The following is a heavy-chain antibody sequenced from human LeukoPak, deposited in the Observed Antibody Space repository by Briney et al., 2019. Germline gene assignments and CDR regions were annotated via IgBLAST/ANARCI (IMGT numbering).Heavy chain of an antibody. V-gene: IGHV3-11*05. CDR2: ISSSSSYI. Sequence: GGSLRLSCAASGFTFSDYYMSWIRQAPRKGLEWVSYISSSSSYINYADSVKGRFTISRDNAKNSLYLQMNSLRADDTAVYYCARERLGELSYHDYWGQGTLVTVSS. D-gene: IGHD3-16*02. J-gene: IGHJ4*02. CDR1: GFTFSDYY. CDR3: ARERLGELSYHDY.